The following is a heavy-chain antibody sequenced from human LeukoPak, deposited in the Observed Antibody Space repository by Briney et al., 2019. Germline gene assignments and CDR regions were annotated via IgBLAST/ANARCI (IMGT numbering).Heavy chain of an antibody. CDR1: GGTFSGYG. J-gene: IGHJ4*02. CDR3: ARDRIAVAEDY. CDR2: ISAYNGNT. V-gene: IGHV1-18*01. Sequence: GSSVNVSCKASGGTFSGYGISWVRQATGQGLEWMGWISAYNGNTNYAQKLQGRVTMTTDTSTSTAYMELRSLRSDDTAVYYCARDRIAVAEDYWGQGTLVTVSS. D-gene: IGHD6-19*01.